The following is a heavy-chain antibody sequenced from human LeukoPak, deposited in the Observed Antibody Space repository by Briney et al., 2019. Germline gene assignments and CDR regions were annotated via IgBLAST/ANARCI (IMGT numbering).Heavy chain of an antibody. Sequence: ASVKVSCKASGYTFTSYGISWVRQAPGQGLEWMGWISAYNGNTNYAQKLQGRVTMTTDTSTSTAYMELRSLRSDDTAVYYWARVGPNVLRFLEWFPYDIWGQGTMVTVSS. J-gene: IGHJ3*02. V-gene: IGHV1-18*01. CDR3: ARVGPNVLRFLEWFPYDI. CDR1: GYTFTSYG. D-gene: IGHD3-3*01. CDR2: ISAYNGNT.